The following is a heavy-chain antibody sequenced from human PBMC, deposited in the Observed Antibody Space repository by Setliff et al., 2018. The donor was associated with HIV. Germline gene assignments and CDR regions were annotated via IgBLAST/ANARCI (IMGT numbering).Heavy chain of an antibody. CDR3: AKDVCSGAYCYAYIDY. D-gene: IGHD2-15*01. V-gene: IGHV3-30*02. J-gene: IGHJ4*02. CDR1: GFTFSTYG. CDR2: IEHDGSKK. Sequence: TGGSLRLSCAVSGFTFSTYGMHWVRQAPGKGLEWVTFIEHDGSKKFYADSVKGRFTISRDNSKNTLYLQMNSLRVEDTAVYYCAKDVCSGAYCYAYIDYWGQGALVTVSS.